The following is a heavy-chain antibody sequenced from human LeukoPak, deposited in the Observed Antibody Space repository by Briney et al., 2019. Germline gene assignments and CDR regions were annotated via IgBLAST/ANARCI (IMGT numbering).Heavy chain of an antibody. Sequence: SEPLSLTCAVYGGSFSGYYWSWIRQPPGKGLEWIGEINHSGSPTYNSSLKSRVSISLDTSKNQFSLKLISVTAADTAVYYCATNAEGVTYFDYWGQGTLVTVSS. V-gene: IGHV4-34*01. CDR3: ATNAEGVTYFDY. CDR2: INHSGSP. CDR1: GGSFSGYY. D-gene: IGHD3-10*01. J-gene: IGHJ4*02.